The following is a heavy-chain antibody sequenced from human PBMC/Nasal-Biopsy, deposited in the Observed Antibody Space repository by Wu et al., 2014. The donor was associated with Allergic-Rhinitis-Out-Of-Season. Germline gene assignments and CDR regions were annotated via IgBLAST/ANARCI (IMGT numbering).Heavy chain of an antibody. D-gene: IGHD2-15*01. CDR2: ISTSSGYT. CDR1: GFTFSDYY. Sequence: LRLSCAASGFTFSDYYMTWIRQAPGKGLEWISFISTSSGYTFYADSVKGRFTISRDNAKSSLYLQMNSLRTEDTAVYYCAREISRSYDFWGQGTLVTVSS. V-gene: IGHV3-11*06. J-gene: IGHJ4*02. CDR3: AREISRSYDF.